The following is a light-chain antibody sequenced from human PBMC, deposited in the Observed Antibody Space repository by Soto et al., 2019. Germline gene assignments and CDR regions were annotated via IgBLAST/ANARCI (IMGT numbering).Light chain of an antibody. Sequence: EIVLTQSPFTVSFSPVERSTLSFIASQSVRDNYLAWYQQKPGQAPSLLIFDTSRRATGIPDRFSGSVSGTDFTLTIRSLEPEDFAVYFCQQYGTSPVTFGGGTKVDIK. CDR2: DTS. J-gene: IGKJ4*01. CDR1: QSVRDNY. V-gene: IGKV3-20*01. CDR3: QQYGTSPVT.